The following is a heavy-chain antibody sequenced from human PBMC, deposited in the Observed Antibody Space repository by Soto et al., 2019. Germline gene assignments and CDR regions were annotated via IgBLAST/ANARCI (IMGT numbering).Heavy chain of an antibody. CDR1: GFTFSSYA. CDR3: ARDNSSGWYYYYYGMDV. V-gene: IGHV3-30-3*01. J-gene: IGHJ6*02. Sequence: QVQLVESGGGVVQPGRSLRLSCAASGFTFSSYAMHWVRQAPGKGLEWVAVISYDGSNKYYADSVKGRFTISRDNSKKTLYLQMNSLRAEDTAVYYCARDNSSGWYYYYYGMDVWGQGTTVTVSS. CDR2: ISYDGSNK. D-gene: IGHD6-19*01.